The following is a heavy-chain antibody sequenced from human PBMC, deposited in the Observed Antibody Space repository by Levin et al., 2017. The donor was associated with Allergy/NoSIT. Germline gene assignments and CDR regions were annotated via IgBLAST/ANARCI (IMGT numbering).Heavy chain of an antibody. J-gene: IGHJ6*02. Sequence: GGSLRLSCAASGFTFDDYAMHWVRQAPGKGLEWVSGISWNSGSIGYADSVKGRFTISRDNAKNSLYLQMNSLRAEDTALYYCAKDLYSSSIYYGMDVWGQGTTVTVSS. CDR3: AKDLYSSSIYYGMDV. CDR1: GFTFDDYA. CDR2: ISWNSGSI. V-gene: IGHV3-9*01. D-gene: IGHD6-6*01.